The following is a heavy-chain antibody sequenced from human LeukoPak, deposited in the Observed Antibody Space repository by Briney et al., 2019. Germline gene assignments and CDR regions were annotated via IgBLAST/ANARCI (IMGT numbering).Heavy chain of an antibody. J-gene: IGHJ6*02. D-gene: IGHD3-16*01. V-gene: IGHV3-7*03. CDR3: ARGGGLDV. CDR1: GFTFSSYW. CDR2: INHNGNVN. Sequence: GGSLRLSCAASGFTFSSYWMNWARQAPGEGLEWVASINHNGNVNYYVDSVKGRFTISRDNAKNSLCLQMSNLRAEDTAVYFCARGGGLDVWGQGATVTVSS.